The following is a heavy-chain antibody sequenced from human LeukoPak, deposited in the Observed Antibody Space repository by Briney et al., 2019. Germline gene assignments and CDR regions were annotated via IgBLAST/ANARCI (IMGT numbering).Heavy chain of an antibody. CDR3: AVVVAAHDAFDI. CDR2: ISAYNGNT. Sequence: ASVKVSCKASGYTFTSYGISWVRQAPGQGLEWMGWISAYNGNTNYAQKLQGRVTMTTDTSTSTAYMELRSLRSDDTAVYYCAVVVAAHDAFDIWGQGTMVTVSS. J-gene: IGHJ3*02. CDR1: GYTFTSYG. D-gene: IGHD2-15*01. V-gene: IGHV1-18*01.